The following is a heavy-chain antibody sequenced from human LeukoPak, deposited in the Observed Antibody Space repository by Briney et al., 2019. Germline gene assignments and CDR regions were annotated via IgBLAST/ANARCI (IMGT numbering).Heavy chain of an antibody. Sequence: PSETLSLTCAVYGGSFSGYYWSWIRQPPGKGLEWIGEINHSGSTNYNPSLKSRVTISVDTSKNQFSLKLSSVTAADTAVYYRARGPLNYYDSSGYYPDAFDIWGQGTMVTVSS. J-gene: IGHJ3*02. CDR3: ARGPLNYYDSSGYYPDAFDI. CDR2: INHSGST. D-gene: IGHD3-22*01. CDR1: GGSFSGYY. V-gene: IGHV4-34*01.